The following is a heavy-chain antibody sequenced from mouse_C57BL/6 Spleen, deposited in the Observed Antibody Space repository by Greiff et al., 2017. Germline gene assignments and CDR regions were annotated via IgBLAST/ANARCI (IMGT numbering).Heavy chain of an antibody. V-gene: IGHV5-4*03. Sequence: EVKLTESGGGLVKPGGSLKLSCAASGFTFSSYAMYWVRQTPEKRLEWVATISDGGGYPYYPDNVKGRFPISRDNSKNNLYLLMSNLKSEDTAVYYCARRTMPISLPSPFDVWGTGTTLTVSS. CDR1: GFTFSSYA. CDR3: ARRTMPISLPSPFDV. CDR2: ISDGGGYP. J-gene: IGHJ1*03.